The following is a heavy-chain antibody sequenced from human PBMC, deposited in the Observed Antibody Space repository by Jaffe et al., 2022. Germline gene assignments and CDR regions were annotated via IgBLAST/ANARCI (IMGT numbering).Heavy chain of an antibody. V-gene: IGHV3-30*02. CDR3: AKDAHPLLSQQLAYYFDY. CDR1: GFTFSSYG. J-gene: IGHJ4*02. Sequence: QVQLVESGGGVVQPGGSLRLSCAASGFTFSSYGMHWVRQAPGKGLEWVAFIRYDGSNKYYADSVKGRFTISRDNSKNTLYLQMNSLRAEDTAVYYCAKDAHPLLSQQLAYYFDYWGQGTLVTVSS. D-gene: IGHD6-13*01. CDR2: IRYDGSNK.